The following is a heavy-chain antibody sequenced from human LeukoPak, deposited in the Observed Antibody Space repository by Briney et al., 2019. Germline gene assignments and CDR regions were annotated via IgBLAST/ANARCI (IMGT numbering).Heavy chain of an antibody. CDR2: IYRRDSDT. J-gene: IGHJ4*01. Sequence: GESLKISCKVAEYTFTNYWIGWVRQMPGKGLEWVGIIYRRDSDTRYRPSFQGQVTISADKSTRTAYLQCSSLKASDSAMYYCATTLTNYCSSTSCYADHWGQGTLVTVSS. D-gene: IGHD2-2*01. CDR3: ATTLTNYCSSTSCYADH. CDR1: EYTFTNYW. V-gene: IGHV5-51*01.